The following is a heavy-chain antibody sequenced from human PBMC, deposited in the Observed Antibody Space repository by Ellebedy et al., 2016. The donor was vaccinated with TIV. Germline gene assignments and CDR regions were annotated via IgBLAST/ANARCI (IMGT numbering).Heavy chain of an antibody. Sequence: GESLKISXAASGFTFSDCWMHWVRQVPGKGLVWVSRMSGDGRFTKYADSVKGRFIISRDNAKNTLYLQMNSLRAEDTAVYYCARDLQRGFDIWGQGTMVTVSS. CDR3: ARDLQRGFDI. D-gene: IGHD6-25*01. CDR1: GFTFSDCW. V-gene: IGHV3-74*01. J-gene: IGHJ3*02. CDR2: MSGDGRFT.